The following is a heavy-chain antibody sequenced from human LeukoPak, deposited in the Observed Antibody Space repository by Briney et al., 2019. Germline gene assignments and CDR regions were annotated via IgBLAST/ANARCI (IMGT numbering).Heavy chain of an antibody. D-gene: IGHD3-10*01. J-gene: IGHJ4*02. CDR2: ISGSGGST. V-gene: IGHV3-23*01. CDR1: GFFFNSYW. CDR3: AKEKYSYGPEGFIEN. Sequence: GGSLRLSCVTSGFFFNSYWMSWVRQAPGRGLEWASGISGSGGSTYYADSVKGRFTISRDNSKNTLYLQMNSLRAGDTAVYFCAKEKYSYGPEGFIENWGQGTLVPVSS.